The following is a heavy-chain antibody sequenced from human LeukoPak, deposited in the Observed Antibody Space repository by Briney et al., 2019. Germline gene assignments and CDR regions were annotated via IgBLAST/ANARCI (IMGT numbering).Heavy chain of an antibody. CDR2: VIPIFGTA. D-gene: IGHD3-3*01. Sequence: SVKVSCRASGGTFSSYAISWVRQAPGQGLEWMGGVIPIFGTANYAQKFQGRVTITADKSTSTAYMELSGLRSEDTAVYYCARVPIFGVVIGYYYYMDVWGKGTTVTVSS. V-gene: IGHV1-69*06. CDR3: ARVPIFGVVIGYYYYMDV. J-gene: IGHJ6*03. CDR1: GGTFSSYA.